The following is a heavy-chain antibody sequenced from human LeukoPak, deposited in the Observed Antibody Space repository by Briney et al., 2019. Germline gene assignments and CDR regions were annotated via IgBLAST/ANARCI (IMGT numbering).Heavy chain of an antibody. Sequence: GGSLRLSCAASGFDFSTQWMSWVRQAPGKGLEWVAIVNQGATQKYYVDSVKGRFTISRDNAENSLYLQMNSLRAEDTAVYYCARDEWDYYDSSGYYGHDYWGQGTLVTVSS. V-gene: IGHV3-7*01. D-gene: IGHD3-22*01. CDR2: VNQGATQK. CDR3: ARDEWDYYDSSGYYGHDY. CDR1: GFDFSTQW. J-gene: IGHJ4*02.